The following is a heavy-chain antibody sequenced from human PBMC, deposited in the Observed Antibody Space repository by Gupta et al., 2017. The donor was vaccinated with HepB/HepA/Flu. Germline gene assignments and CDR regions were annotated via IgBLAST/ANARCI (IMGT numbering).Heavy chain of an antibody. CDR3: ARQAGASGDFLDY. V-gene: IGHV4-39*01. Sequence: QLQLRQSGPGLVKPSATISLCCTVSGGSIKTRDHFWAWIRRPPGKGFEWICSIFQTGTTYYDPFLKSRVTISIDTSKSHFTLSLNSVTAADTAVYYCARQAGASGDFLDYWGQGTLVIVSS. CDR2: IFQTGTT. CDR1: GGSIKTRDHF. J-gene: IGHJ4*02. D-gene: IGHD1-26*01.